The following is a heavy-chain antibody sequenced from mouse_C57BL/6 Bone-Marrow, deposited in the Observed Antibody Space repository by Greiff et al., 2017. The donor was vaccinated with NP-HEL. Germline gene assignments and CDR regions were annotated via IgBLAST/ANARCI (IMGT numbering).Heavy chain of an antibody. CDR3: AREGLRRDFDV. CDR2: INPGSGGT. V-gene: IGHV1-54*01. CDR1: GYAFTNNL. D-gene: IGHD2-4*01. Sequence: VKLQQSGAELVRPGTSVKVSCKASGYAFTNNLIEWVKQRPGQGLEWIGVINPGSGGTNYNEKFKGKATLTADKSSSTAYMQLSSLTSEDSAVYFCAREGLRRDFDVWGTGTTVTVSS. J-gene: IGHJ1*03.